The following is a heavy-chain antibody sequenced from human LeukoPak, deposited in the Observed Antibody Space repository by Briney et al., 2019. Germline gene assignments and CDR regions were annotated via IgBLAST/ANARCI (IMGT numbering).Heavy chain of an antibody. D-gene: IGHD1-26*01. V-gene: IGHV3-7*01. CDR3: ARDWD. CDR2: LKQDGSAK. Sequence: GGSLRLSCAASGFTFSSSWMSWVRQAPGKGLEWVANLKQDGSAKYYVYSVKGRFTISRDNAKNSLYLQMNSLRAEDTAVYYCARDWDWGQGTMVTVSS. CDR1: GFTFSSSW. J-gene: IGHJ3*01.